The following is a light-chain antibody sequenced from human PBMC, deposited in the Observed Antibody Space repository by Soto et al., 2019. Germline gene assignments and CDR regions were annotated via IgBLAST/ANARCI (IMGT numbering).Light chain of an antibody. CDR2: ASS. CDR3: QQTYSPPHFT. J-gene: IGKJ3*01. Sequence: DIQMTQSPPSLSASVGDRVTITCRASQSINSFLNWYQQKPGKAPNLLIYASSSLQSGVPPRFSGSGSGTDFTLTISSLQPEDVSTYHCQQTYSPPHFTFGPGTKVDIK. CDR1: QSINSF. V-gene: IGKV1-39*01.